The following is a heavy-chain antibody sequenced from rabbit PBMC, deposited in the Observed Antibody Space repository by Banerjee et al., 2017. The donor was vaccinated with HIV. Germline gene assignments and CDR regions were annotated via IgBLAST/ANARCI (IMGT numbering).Heavy chain of an antibody. CDR3: ARAGDVYADL. Sequence: QEQLEESGGDLVKPEGSLTITCTASGFSFNNKYVICWVRQAPGKGLEWIGCINTDSGRTYHASWAKGRFTISKTSSTTVTLQMTSLTAADTATYFCARAGDVYADLWGPG. J-gene: IGHJ4*01. CDR2: INTDSGRT. D-gene: IGHD6-1*01. V-gene: IGHV1S45*01. CDR1: GFSFNNKYV.